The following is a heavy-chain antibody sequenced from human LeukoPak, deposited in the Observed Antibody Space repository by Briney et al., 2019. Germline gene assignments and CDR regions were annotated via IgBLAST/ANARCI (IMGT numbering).Heavy chain of an antibody. V-gene: IGHV4-34*01. Sequence: HPSETLSLTCAVYGGSFSDYYWSWIRQPPGKGLEWIGEINHSGGTNYNPSLKCRVTISVDTSKNQFSLKLSSVTAADTAVYYCARVLSSGYYVWAYWGQGTLVTVSS. CDR1: GGSFSDYY. CDR3: ARVLSSGYYVWAY. J-gene: IGHJ4*02. CDR2: INHSGGT. D-gene: IGHD3-22*01.